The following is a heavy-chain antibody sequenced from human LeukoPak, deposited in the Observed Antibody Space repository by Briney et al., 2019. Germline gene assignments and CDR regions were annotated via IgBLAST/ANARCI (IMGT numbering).Heavy chain of an antibody. D-gene: IGHD3-10*01. CDR1: GGSFSGYY. CDR3: ASIAMVRGVLDY. J-gene: IGHJ4*02. Sequence: SETLSLTCAVYGGSFSGYYWSWIRQPPGKGLEWIGEINHSGSTNYNPSLKSRVTISVDTSKNQFSLKLSSVTAADTAVYYCASIAMVRGVLDYWGQGTLVTVSS. V-gene: IGHV4-34*01. CDR2: INHSGST.